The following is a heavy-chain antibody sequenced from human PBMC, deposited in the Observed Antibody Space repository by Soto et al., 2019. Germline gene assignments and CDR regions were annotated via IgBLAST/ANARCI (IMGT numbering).Heavy chain of an antibody. CDR3: ARGRYCLTGRCFPNWFDS. CDR1: GDSISNLDYF. Sequence: SATLSLTCSVSGDSISNLDYFWDWIRQPPGQALEYIGYIYKSATTYYNPSFESRVAISVDTSKSPFSLNVTSVTAADTAVYFCARGRYCLTGRCFPNWFDSWGQGALVTVSS. CDR2: IYKSATT. J-gene: IGHJ5*01. D-gene: IGHD7-27*01. V-gene: IGHV4-30-4*01.